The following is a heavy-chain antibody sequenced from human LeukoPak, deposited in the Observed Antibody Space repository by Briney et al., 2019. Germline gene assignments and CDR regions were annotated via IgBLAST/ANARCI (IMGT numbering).Heavy chain of an antibody. Sequence: GGSLRLSCAASGFSFSSYAMGWVRQAPGKGLEWVSSISGTGGRTYYADSVKGRFTISRDNSRNMLSLQMNSLRVEDTAVYFCAKGPYSDSSEWFQYWGQGTLVTVSS. D-gene: IGHD6-13*01. V-gene: IGHV3-23*01. CDR1: GFSFSSYA. J-gene: IGHJ1*01. CDR2: ISGTGGRT. CDR3: AKGPYSDSSEWFQY.